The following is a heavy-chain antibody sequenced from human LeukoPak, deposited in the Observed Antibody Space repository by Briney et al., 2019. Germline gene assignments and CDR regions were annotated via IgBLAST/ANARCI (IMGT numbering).Heavy chain of an antibody. CDR2: IYPGDCDT. Sequence: GGSLQISWKGSGYRFTSYWIGGGRQMPGEGREWRGIIYPGDCDTRYSPSFQGQVTISADKSISTAYLQWSSLKASDTAMYYCARHGGYCSSTSCPPSGGFDYWGQGTLVTVSS. V-gene: IGHV5-51*01. CDR1: GYRFTSYW. J-gene: IGHJ4*02. D-gene: IGHD2-2*03. CDR3: ARHGGYCSSTSCPPSGGFDY.